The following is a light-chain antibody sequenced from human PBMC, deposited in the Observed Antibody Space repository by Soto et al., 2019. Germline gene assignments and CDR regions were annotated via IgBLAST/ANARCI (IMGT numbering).Light chain of an antibody. V-gene: IGLV2-8*01. CDR3: SSCAGNNNLV. Sequence: QSALTQPPSASGSPGQSVTISCTGTSSDVGGYNYVSWYQQHPGKAPKLMISEVSKRPSGVPDRFSGSKSGNTAYLTVSGLQAEDEADYYCSSCAGNNNLVFGGGTKLTVL. CDR2: EVS. J-gene: IGLJ2*01. CDR1: SSDVGGYNY.